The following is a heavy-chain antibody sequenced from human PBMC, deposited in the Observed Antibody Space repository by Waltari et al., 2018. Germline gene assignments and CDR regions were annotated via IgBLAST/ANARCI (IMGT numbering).Heavy chain of an antibody. D-gene: IGHD6-13*01. CDR2: IIPIHGIA. J-gene: IGHJ6*02. V-gene: IGHV1-69*02. CDR3: ARGGPSAAAVGV. Sequence: QVQLVQSGAEVKKPGSSVKVSCKASGGTFSSYTISWVRQAPGQGLEGMGRIIPIHGIANYAQKFQGRVTITADKSTSTAYMELSSLRSEDTAVYYCARGGPSAAAVGVWGQGTTVTVSS. CDR1: GGTFSSYT.